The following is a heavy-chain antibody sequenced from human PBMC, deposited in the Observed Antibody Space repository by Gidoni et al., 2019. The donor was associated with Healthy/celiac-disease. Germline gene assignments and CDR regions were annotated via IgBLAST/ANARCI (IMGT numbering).Heavy chain of an antibody. J-gene: IGHJ6*03. CDR3: ARSIVGATTYYYYYMDV. CDR2: IVWDDDK. D-gene: IGHD1-26*01. CDR1: GFSLSTSGMC. V-gene: IGHV2-70*15. Sequence: QVTLRESGPALVIPTPTLTLTCTFPGFSLSTSGMCVSWIRQPPGKALEWLARIVWDDDKYYSTSLKTRLTISKATSKNQVVLTMTNMDPVDTATYYCARSIVGATTYYYYYMDVWGKGTTVTVSS.